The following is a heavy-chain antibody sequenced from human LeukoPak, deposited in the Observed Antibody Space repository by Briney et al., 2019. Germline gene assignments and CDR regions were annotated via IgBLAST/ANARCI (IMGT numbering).Heavy chain of an antibody. V-gene: IGHV4-39*01. Sequence: SETLSLTCDVSGVSISTSIYYWAWIRQPPGKGLEWIGSVFYSGSAYYSPSFKSRLGIPLDTSKNQFSLQLTSVTVADTAVYYCARIGHGANSHLKWYFDVWGRGTLVTVSS. J-gene: IGHJ2*01. CDR2: VFYSGSA. CDR1: GVSISTSIYY. CDR3: ARIGHGANSHLKWYFDV. D-gene: IGHD4-23*01.